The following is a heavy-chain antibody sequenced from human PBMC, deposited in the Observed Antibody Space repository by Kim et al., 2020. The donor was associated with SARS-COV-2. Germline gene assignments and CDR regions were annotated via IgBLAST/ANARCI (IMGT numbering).Heavy chain of an antibody. V-gene: IGHV3-33*01. J-gene: IGHJ4*02. CDR1: GFIFSSYV. Sequence: GGSLRLSCAASGFIFSSYVMHWVRQAPGKGLEWVSVIWHDGSNKYHADSVKGRFTIYRDNSKNTLYLQMNSLIAEDTAVYYCARMRYDSSCYYWSAPVDYWGQRTLVTVSS. CDR3: ARMRYDSSCYYWSAPVDY. CDR2: IWHDGSNK. D-gene: IGHD3-22*01.